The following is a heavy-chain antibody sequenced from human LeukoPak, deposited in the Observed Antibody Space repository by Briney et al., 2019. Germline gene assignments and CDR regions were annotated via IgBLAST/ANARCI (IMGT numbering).Heavy chain of an antibody. CDR3: ARGLSGHYDFWSGSLYYFDY. Sequence: KSGGSLRLSCAASGFTFSSYSMNWVRQAPGKGLEWVSSISSSSSYIYYADSVKGRFTISRDNAKNSLYLQMNSLRAEDTAVYYCARGLSGHYDFWSGSLYYFDYWGQRTRVTVSS. CDR2: ISSSSSYI. CDR1: GFTFSSYS. D-gene: IGHD3-3*01. V-gene: IGHV3-21*01. J-gene: IGHJ4*02.